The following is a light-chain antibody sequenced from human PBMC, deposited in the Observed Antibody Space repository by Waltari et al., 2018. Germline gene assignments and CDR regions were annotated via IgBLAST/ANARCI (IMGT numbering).Light chain of an antibody. V-gene: IGKV2-28*01. CDR2: LGS. Sequence: DIVMTQSPLSLPVTPGEPASISCRSSQSLLHDNGYNYLDWYLQKPGQSPQLLIFLGSNRASGVPDRFSCSGSGTDFTLRISRVEAEDVGVYFCMQPLQTPWTFGQGTKVKIK. CDR1: QSLLHDNGYNY. J-gene: IGKJ1*01. CDR3: MQPLQTPWT.